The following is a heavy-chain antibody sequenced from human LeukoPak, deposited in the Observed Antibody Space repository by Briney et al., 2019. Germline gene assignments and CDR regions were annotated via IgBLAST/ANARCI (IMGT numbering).Heavy chain of an antibody. J-gene: IGHJ4*02. V-gene: IGHV4-59*08. Sequence: SETLSLTCTVSGGSISSYYWSWIRQPPGKGLEWIGYIYYSGSTNYNPSLKSRVTILVDTSKNQFSLKLSSVTAADTAVYYCARQAYSSWYYFDYWGQGTLVTVSS. D-gene: IGHD6-13*01. CDR3: ARQAYSSWYYFDY. CDR2: IYYSGST. CDR1: GGSISSYY.